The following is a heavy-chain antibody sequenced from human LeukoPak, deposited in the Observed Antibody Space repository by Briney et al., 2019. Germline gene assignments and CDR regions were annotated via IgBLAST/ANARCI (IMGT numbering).Heavy chain of an antibody. V-gene: IGHV3-21*01. CDR2: ISGSTSYK. CDR3: ARDQYGAYAFDS. CDR1: GFTFTGYS. J-gene: IGHJ4*02. Sequence: PGGSLRLSCAASGFTFTGYSLNWVRQAPGKGLEWVSSISGSTSYKFYADSVKGRFTISRDNAKNSLFLQMNSLSAEDTAVYYCARDQYGAYAFDSWGQGTLVTVSS. D-gene: IGHD4-17*01.